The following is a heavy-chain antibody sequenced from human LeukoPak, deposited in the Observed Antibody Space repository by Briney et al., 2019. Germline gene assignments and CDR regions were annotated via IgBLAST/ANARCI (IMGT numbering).Heavy chain of an antibody. CDR3: TRDSLYSNYVGSYYYYYYGMDV. J-gene: IGHJ6*02. Sequence: GGSLRLSCTASGFTFGDYAMSWVRQAPGKGLEWVGFIRSKAYGGTTEYAASVKGRFTISRDDSKSIAYLQMNSLKTEDTAVYYCTRDSLYSNYVGSYYYYYYGMDVWGQGTTATVSS. CDR1: GFTFGDYA. CDR2: IRSKAYGGTT. D-gene: IGHD4-11*01. V-gene: IGHV3-49*04.